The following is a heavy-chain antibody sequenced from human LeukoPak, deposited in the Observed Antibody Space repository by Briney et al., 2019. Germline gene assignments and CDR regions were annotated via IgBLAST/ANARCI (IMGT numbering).Heavy chain of an antibody. D-gene: IGHD1-26*01. CDR2: IYYSGST. J-gene: IGHJ6*02. V-gene: IGHV4-31*03. CDR1: GGSISSGGYY. Sequence: SQTLSLTCTVSGGSISSGGYYWSWIRQHPGKGLEWIGYIYYSGSTYYNPSLKSRVTISVDTSKNQFSLKLSSVTAADTAVYYCARDNGFGSYTAPYYYYGMDVWGQGTTVTVSS. CDR3: ARDNGFGSYTAPYYYYGMDV.